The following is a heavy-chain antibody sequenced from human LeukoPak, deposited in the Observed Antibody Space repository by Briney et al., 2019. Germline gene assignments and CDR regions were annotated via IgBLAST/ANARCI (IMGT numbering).Heavy chain of an antibody. D-gene: IGHD5-24*01. CDR1: EFTVSRNY. CDR2: IFSNGDT. J-gene: IGHJ4*02. V-gene: IGHV3-53*01. Sequence: GGSLRLSCTASEFTVSRNYMLWVRQAPGKGLEWVSLIFSNGDTHYADSVKGRFTISRDTSKDTVSLQMNSLRVEDTAMYYCTRDQMNYWGQGTLVTVSS. CDR3: TRDQMNY.